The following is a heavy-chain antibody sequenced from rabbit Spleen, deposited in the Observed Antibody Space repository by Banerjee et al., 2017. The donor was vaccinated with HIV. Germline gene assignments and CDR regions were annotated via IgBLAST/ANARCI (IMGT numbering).Heavy chain of an antibody. V-gene: IGHV1S45*01. CDR2: IYSTIHYT. CDR3: ARVSETSGWGEDL. J-gene: IGHJ6*01. Sequence: QEQLEESGGGLVQPEGSLTLTCTASGFSFSSGGDIVWVRQAPGKGLEWIGYIYSTIHYTYYANWAKGRFTISKTSSTTVTLQMTSLTVADTATYFCARVSETSGWGEDLWGPGTLVTVS. CDR1: GFSFSSGGD. D-gene: IGHD4-1*01.